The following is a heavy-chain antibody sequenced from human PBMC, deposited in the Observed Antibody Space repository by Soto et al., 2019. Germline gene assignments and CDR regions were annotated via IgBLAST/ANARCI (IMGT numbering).Heavy chain of an antibody. J-gene: IGHJ6*02. CDR3: ARQQLVRRNYYYYGMDV. CDR1: GYTFTGYY. D-gene: IGHD6-6*01. Sequence: ASVKVSCKASGYTFTGYYMHWVRQAPGQGLEWMGWINPNSGGTNYAQKFQGWVTMTRDTSISTAYMELSRLRSDDTAVYYCARQQLVRRNYYYYGMDVWGQGTTVTVSS. CDR2: INPNSGGT. V-gene: IGHV1-2*04.